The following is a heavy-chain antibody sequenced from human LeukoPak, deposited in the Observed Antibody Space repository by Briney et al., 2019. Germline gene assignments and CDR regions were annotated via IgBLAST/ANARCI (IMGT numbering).Heavy chain of an antibody. J-gene: IGHJ3*02. CDR3: ARAMYYYDSSGYYFLDAFDI. V-gene: IGHV1-2*02. D-gene: IGHD3-22*01. Sequence: ASVKVSCKASGYTFTSYGISWVRQAPGQGLEWMGWINPNSGGTNYAQKFQGRVTMTRDTSISTAYMELSRLRSDDTAVYYCARAMYYYDSSGYYFLDAFDIWGQGTMVTVSS. CDR1: GYTFTSYG. CDR2: INPNSGGT.